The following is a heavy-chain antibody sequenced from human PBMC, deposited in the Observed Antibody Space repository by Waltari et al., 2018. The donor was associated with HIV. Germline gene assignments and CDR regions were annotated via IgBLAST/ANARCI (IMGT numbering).Heavy chain of an antibody. CDR3: VKASGLLLPSYYFDY. D-gene: IGHD2-21*01. V-gene: IGHV3-9*01. CDR2: ITWNSVSI. Sequence: EVQLVESGGGLVQPGRSLRLSCAASGFTFDDYALHWVRQAPGKGLEWVSGITWNSVSIAYADSVKGRFTISRDNANNSLYLQMNTLRAADTALYYCVKASGLLLPSYYFDYWGQGTLVTVSS. CDR1: GFTFDDYA. J-gene: IGHJ4*02.